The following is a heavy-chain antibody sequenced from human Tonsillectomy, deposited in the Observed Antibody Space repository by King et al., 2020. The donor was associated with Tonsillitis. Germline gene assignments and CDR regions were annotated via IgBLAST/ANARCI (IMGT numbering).Heavy chain of an antibody. Sequence: VQLVESGAEVKKPGASVKVSCKASGYSFIDYYIHWVRQAPGQGLEWMGWINPNSGGTKYAQKFQGRVTMTRDMSISTAYMELRRLRSDDTAVYYCAEDIDPYYYGSSGYDEAFDIWGQGTMVTVSS. J-gene: IGHJ3*02. CDR2: INPNSGGT. CDR1: GYSFIDYY. CDR3: AEDIDPYYYGSSGYDEAFDI. D-gene: IGHD3-22*01. V-gene: IGHV1-2*02.